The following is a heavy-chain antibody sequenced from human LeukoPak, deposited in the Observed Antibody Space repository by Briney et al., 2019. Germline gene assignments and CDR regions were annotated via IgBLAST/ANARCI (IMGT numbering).Heavy chain of an antibody. V-gene: IGHV4-38-2*02. D-gene: IGHD1-26*01. CDR1: GYSISSGYY. CDR2: IYHSGST. J-gene: IGHJ4*02. Sequence: SETLSLTCTVSGYSISSGYYWGWLRQPAGKGLEWMGSIYHSGSTYYNPSLKSRVTISVDTSKNQFSLKLSSVTAADTAVYYCARDYVGTTGVGATGYFDYWGQGTLVTVSS. CDR3: ARDYVGTTGVGATGYFDY.